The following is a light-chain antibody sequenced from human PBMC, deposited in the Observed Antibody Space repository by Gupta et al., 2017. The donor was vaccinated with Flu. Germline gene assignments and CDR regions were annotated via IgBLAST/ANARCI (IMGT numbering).Light chain of an antibody. V-gene: IGKV1-33*01. J-gene: IGKJ3*01. CDR2: DAS. Sequence: SSLSASVGDRGTITCQASQDISNYLAWYKQKPGKAPKLLIYDASNWETGVSSRFSGSGSGTDFAFTISSRQHEDIAAYYCQQYENLPLITFGHGTKVDIK. CDR3: QQYENLPLIT. CDR1: QDISNY.